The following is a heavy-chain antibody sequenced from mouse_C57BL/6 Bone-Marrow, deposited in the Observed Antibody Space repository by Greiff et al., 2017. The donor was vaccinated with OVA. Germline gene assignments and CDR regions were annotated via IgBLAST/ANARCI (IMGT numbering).Heavy chain of an antibody. CDR3: ESSHYFGSSLYYFDG. D-gene: IGHD1-1*01. V-gene: IGHV1-82*01. CDR2: IYPGDGDT. Sequence: QVQLQQSGPELVKPGASVKISCKASGYAFSSSWMNWVKQRPGKGLEWIGRIYPGDGDTNYNGKFKGKATLTADKSSSTAYMQLSSLTTEDSAVYFGESSHYFGSSLYYFDGWGTGTTLTVSS. CDR1: GYAFSSSW. J-gene: IGHJ2*01.